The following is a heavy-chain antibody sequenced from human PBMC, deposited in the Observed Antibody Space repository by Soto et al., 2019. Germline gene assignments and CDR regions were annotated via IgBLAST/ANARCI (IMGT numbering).Heavy chain of an antibody. V-gene: IGHV2-70*01. CDR3: ARSKGSSPDYYYYGMDV. CDR1: GFSLSTSGMC. J-gene: IGHJ6*02. D-gene: IGHD6-6*01. Sequence: SGPTLVNPTQTLTLTCTFSGFSLSTSGMCVIWIRQPPGKALEWLALIDWDDDKYYSTSLKTRPTISKDTSKNQVVLTMTNMDPVDTATYYCARSKGSSPDYYYYGMDVWGQGTTVTVSS. CDR2: IDWDDDK.